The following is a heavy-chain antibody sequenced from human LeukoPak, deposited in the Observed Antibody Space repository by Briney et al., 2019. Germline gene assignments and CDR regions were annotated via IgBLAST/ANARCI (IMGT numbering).Heavy chain of an antibody. CDR1: GRTFSSYA. V-gene: IGHV3-23*01. Sequence: GGSLRLSCAASGRTFSSYAMSWVRQAPGKGLEWVSGIGGTGIMTYYADSVKCRFSISRDNSKNALYLQMNSLRAEDTAVYYCARVFRVRGALIDYWGQGTLVTVSS. CDR2: IGGTGIMT. CDR3: ARVFRVRGALIDY. D-gene: IGHD3-10*01. J-gene: IGHJ4*02.